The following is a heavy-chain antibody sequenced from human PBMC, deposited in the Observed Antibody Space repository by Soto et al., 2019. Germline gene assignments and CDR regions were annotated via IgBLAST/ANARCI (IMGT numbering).Heavy chain of an antibody. J-gene: IGHJ6*02. Sequence: SGPTLVNPTETLTLTCTVSGFSLSNIRMGVNWIRQPPGKALEWLAHIFSNDEKSCSTSLKSGLTISKDTSKSQVILTMTNMEPVDTATYFCARTERYSGYDGEKYYYYYYAMDVWGQGT. CDR1: GFSLSNIRMG. D-gene: IGHD5-12*01. V-gene: IGHV2-26*01. CDR3: ARTERYSGYDGEKYYYYYYAMDV. CDR2: IFSNDEK.